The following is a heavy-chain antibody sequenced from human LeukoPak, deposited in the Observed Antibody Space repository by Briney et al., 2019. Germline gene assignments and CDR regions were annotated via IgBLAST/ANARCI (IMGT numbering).Heavy chain of an antibody. Sequence: SETLSLTCIVSGASISSTSYYWSWIRQPAGKGLEWIGRIYTSGSTNYNPSLKSRVTISVYTSKNQFSLKLSSVTAADTAVYYCATSRPSRYSGYSLPGSYNWFDPWGQGTLVTVSS. J-gene: IGHJ5*02. CDR2: IYTSGST. CDR1: GASISSTSYY. V-gene: IGHV4-61*02. CDR3: ATSRPSRYSGYSLPGSYNWFDP. D-gene: IGHD5-12*01.